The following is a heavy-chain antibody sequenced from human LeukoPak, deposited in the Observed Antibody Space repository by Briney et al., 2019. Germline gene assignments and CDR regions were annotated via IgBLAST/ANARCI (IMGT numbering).Heavy chain of an antibody. CDR2: ISDRGSRT. Sequence: GGSLRLSCAVSGITLSNYGMSWVRQAPGKGLEWVAGISDRGSRTNYADSVKGRFTISTDHPRNTLYLQMNSLRAEDTAVYFCAKRGAVIRVILVGFHKEAYYFDSWGQGALVTVSS. J-gene: IGHJ4*02. D-gene: IGHD3-22*01. CDR1: GITLSNYG. V-gene: IGHV3-23*01. CDR3: AKRGAVIRVILVGFHKEAYYFDS.